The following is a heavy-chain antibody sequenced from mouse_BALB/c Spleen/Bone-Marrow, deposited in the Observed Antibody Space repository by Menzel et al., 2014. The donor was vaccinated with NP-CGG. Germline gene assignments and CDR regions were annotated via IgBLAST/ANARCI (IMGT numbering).Heavy chain of an antibody. D-gene: IGHD4-1*01. CDR1: GYTFTDYY. CDR2: IYPGSGNT. V-gene: IGHV1-77*01. J-gene: IGHJ4*01. CDR3: ARDWDYYAMDY. Sequence: QVQLKESGAELARPGASVKLSCKASGYTFTDYYINWVKQRTGQGLEWIGEIYPGSGNTYYNEKSKGKATLTADKSSSTAYMQLSSLTSEDSAVYFCARDWDYYAMDYWGQGTSVTVSS.